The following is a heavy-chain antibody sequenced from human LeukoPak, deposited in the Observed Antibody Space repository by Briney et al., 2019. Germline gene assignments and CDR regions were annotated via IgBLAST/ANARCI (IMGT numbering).Heavy chain of an antibody. V-gene: IGHV3-7*04. CDR2: IKEDGSEK. D-gene: IGHD1-26*01. J-gene: IGHJ4*02. Sequence: PGGSLRLSRAASGFTFSSYWMSWVRQAPGKGLEWVANIKEDGSEKYYVDSVKGRFTISRDNAKNSLYLQMNSLRAEDTAVYYCARARWASQNDYWGQGTLVTVSS. CDR3: ARARWASQNDY. CDR1: GFTFSSYW.